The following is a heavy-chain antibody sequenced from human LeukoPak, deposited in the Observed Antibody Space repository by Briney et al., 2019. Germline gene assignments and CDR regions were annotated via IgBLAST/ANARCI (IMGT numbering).Heavy chain of an antibody. D-gene: IGHD3-22*01. CDR2: INVSGGST. Sequence: PGGSLRLSCAASGFTFSTYDMSWVRQAPGKGLEWVSSINVSGGSTYYADSVKGRFTISRDNSKNTLYLQMNSLRAEDTAIYYCAKVGGYLIYWGQGTLVTVSS. V-gene: IGHV3-23*01. CDR1: GFTFSTYD. J-gene: IGHJ4*02. CDR3: AKVGGYLIY.